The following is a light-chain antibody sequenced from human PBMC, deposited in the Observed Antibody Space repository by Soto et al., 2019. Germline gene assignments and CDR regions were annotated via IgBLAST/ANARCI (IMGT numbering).Light chain of an antibody. CDR1: QSISNY. CDR3: QQSYSTFVT. CDR2: AAS. Sequence: DIQLTQSPSSLSASVGDRVTITCRASQSISNYLNWYQQKPGKVPKLLMYAASTLQGGVPSRFSGSGSGTDFTLTISRLQPEDFATYYCQQSYSTFVTFGQGTKVEIK. V-gene: IGKV1-39*01. J-gene: IGKJ1*01.